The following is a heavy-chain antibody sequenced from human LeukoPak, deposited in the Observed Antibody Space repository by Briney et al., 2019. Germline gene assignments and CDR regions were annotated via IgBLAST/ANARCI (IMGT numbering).Heavy chain of an antibody. V-gene: IGHV3-7*01. J-gene: IGHJ3*02. CDR2: IKQDGSEK. Sequence: LTGGSLRLSCAASGFTFSSYWMSWVRQAPGKGLEWVANIKQDGSEKYYVDSVKGRFTISRDNAKNSLHLQMNSLRAEDTAVYYCAREYKWNSDAFDIWGQGTMVTVSS. CDR1: GFTFSSYW. D-gene: IGHD1-7*01. CDR3: AREYKWNSDAFDI.